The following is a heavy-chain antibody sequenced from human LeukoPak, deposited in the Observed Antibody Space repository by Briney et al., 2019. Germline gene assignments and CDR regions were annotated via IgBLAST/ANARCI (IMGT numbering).Heavy chain of an antibody. V-gene: IGHV4-38-2*01. D-gene: IGHD2-15*01. J-gene: IGHJ4*02. CDR2: IYHSGST. CDR3: ARGILL. Sequence: SETLSLTCAVSGYSISSDYFWGWIRQPPGKGLEYIGAIYHSGSTHYNPSLKSRVIISVDTSNNQFSLKLNSVTAADTAVYYCARGILLWGQGTLVTVSS. CDR1: GYSISSDYF.